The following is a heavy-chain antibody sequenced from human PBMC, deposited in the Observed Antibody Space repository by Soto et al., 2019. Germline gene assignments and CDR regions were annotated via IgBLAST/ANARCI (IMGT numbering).Heavy chain of an antibody. CDR3: ARDHIVVVTAILGSGFDY. Sequence: GGSLRLSCAASGFTFSSYSMNWVRQAPGKGLEWVSYISSSSSTIYYADSVKGRFTISRDNAKNSLYLQMNSLRDEDTAVYYCARDHIVVVTAILGSGFDYWGQGTLVTVSS. D-gene: IGHD2-21*02. CDR2: ISSSSSTI. CDR1: GFTFSSYS. V-gene: IGHV3-48*02. J-gene: IGHJ4*02.